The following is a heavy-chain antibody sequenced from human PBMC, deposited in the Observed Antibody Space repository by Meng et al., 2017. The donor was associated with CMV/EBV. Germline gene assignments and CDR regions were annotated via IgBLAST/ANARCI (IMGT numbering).Heavy chain of an antibody. J-gene: IGHJ4*02. CDR1: GFTFDDYG. D-gene: IGHD3-3*01. V-gene: IGHV3-20*04. Sequence: GESLKISCAASGFTFDDYGMSWVRQAPGKGLEWVSGINWNGGSTGYADSVKGRFTISRDNAKNSLYLQMNSLRAEDTALYYCARGSFTIFGVDEDYFDYWGQGTLVTVSS. CDR2: INWNGGST. CDR3: ARGSFTIFGVDEDYFDY.